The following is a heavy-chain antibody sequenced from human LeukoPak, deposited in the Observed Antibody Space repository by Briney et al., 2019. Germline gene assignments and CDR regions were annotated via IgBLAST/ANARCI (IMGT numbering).Heavy chain of an antibody. J-gene: IGHJ4*02. D-gene: IGHD6-19*01. Sequence: PGGSLRLSCAASGFTFDDYAMHWVRQAPGKGLEWVSGITWNSDNIEYADSVKGRFTISRDNAKKSLYLQMNSLRAEDTAFYYCVKDMSAMAGTGGDYWGQGTLVTVSS. CDR3: VKDMSAMAGTGGDY. CDR1: GFTFDDYA. CDR2: ITWNSDNI. V-gene: IGHV3-9*01.